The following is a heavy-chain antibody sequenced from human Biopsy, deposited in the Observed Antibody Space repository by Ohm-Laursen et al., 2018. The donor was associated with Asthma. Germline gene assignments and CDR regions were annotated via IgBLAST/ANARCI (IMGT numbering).Heavy chain of an antibody. CDR2: INGKSNSI. D-gene: IGHD3-22*01. J-gene: IGHJ4*02. Sequence: SLRLSCAASGFTVSRDHIFWVRQAPGKGLEWISYINGKSNSIEYVDSVKGRFTISRDNAKNSLYLQMNSLRAEDTAVYYCARGDSSNWSHYYFDYWGQGTLVTVSS. CDR3: ARGDSSNWSHYYFDY. CDR1: GFTVSRDH. V-gene: IGHV3-11*01.